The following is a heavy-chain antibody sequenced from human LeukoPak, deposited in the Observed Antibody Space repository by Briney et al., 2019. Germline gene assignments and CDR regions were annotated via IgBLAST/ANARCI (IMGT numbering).Heavy chain of an antibody. CDR1: GHSISSGYY. V-gene: IGHV4-38-2*02. CDR3: TREDSYDSGYFGY. J-gene: IGHJ4*02. CDR2: IYHSGST. Sequence: SETLSLTCTVSGHSISSGYYWGWIRQPPGKGLEWIGSIYHSGSTYYNASLKSRVTISVDTSKNQFSLKLISVTAADTAVYYCTREDSYDSGYFGYWGQGTLVTVSS. D-gene: IGHD5-18*01.